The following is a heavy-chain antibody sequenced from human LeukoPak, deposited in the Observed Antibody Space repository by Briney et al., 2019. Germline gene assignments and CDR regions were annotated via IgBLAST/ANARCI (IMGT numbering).Heavy chain of an antibody. D-gene: IGHD6-13*01. CDR2: MNPNSGNT. J-gene: IGHJ3*02. CDR1: GYTFTSYD. CDR3: ARDMGYYSSSRWVAFDI. V-gene: IGHV1-8*03. Sequence: ASVKVSCKASGYTFTSYDINWVRQATGQGLEWMGWMNPNSGNTGYAQKFQGRVTITRNTSISTAYMELSSLRSEDTAVYYCARDMGYYSSSRWVAFDIWGQGTMVTVSS.